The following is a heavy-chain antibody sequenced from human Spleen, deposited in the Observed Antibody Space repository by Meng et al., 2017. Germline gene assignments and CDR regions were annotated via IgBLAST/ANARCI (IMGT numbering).Heavy chain of an antibody. D-gene: IGHD6-19*01. J-gene: IGHJ4*02. CDR3: ARGGYSSGLDY. V-gene: IGHV3-74*01. Sequence: GESLKISCAASGFTFRSYAIHWVRQAPGKGLVWVSRINIDGSTTAYADSVKGRFTISRDNAKNTLYLQMNSLRAEDTAVYYCARGGYSSGLDYWGQGTLVTVSS. CDR2: INIDGSTT. CDR1: GFTFRSYA.